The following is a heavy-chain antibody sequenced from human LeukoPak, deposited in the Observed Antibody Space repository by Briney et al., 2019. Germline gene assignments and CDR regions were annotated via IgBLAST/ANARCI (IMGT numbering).Heavy chain of an antibody. CDR3: ARDYGDYGLVDY. Sequence: SETLSLTCTVSGGSICSGSYYWSWIRQPAGKGLEWIGRIYTSGSTNYSPSLKSRVTMSVDTSKNQFSLKLNSVTAADTAVYYCARDYGDYGLVDYWGQGTLVTVSS. D-gene: IGHD4-17*01. J-gene: IGHJ4*02. V-gene: IGHV4-61*02. CDR2: IYTSGST. CDR1: GGSICSGSYY.